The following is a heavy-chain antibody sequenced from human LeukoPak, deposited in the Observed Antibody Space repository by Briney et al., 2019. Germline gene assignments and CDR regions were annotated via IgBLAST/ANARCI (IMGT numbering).Heavy chain of an antibody. CDR1: GASVRSHF. CDR2: VSNKGST. CDR3: AKDVSGTYYAFDV. V-gene: IGHV4-59*02. J-gene: IGHJ3*01. D-gene: IGHD1-26*01. Sequence: PTETLSLICGVSGASVRSHFWSWIRQTPGMGLEWIGYVSNKGSTAYNPSLRSRVTISLDAPKNEVSLNVRSVSAADTAVYYCAKDVSGTYYAFDVWGQGRTV.